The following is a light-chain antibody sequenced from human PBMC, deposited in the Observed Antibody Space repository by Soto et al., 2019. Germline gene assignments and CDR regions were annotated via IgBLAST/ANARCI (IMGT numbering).Light chain of an antibody. V-gene: IGKV3-11*01. CDR2: DAS. Sequence: IVWTQSPGTLSLSPGETSTLPGRASQSVNNQLSWYQQKPGQAPRLLSYDASTRATGIPARISGSGSGADFTLTISSLEPEDFAVYYCQHRRNWPLTFGGGTKVEIK. CDR3: QHRRNWPLT. CDR1: QSVNNQ. J-gene: IGKJ4*01.